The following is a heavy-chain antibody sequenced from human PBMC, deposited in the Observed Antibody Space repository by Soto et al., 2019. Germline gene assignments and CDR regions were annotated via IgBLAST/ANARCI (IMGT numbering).Heavy chain of an antibody. CDR3: AKKDYYYGSGTKRYYFDY. CDR1: GFTFSSYA. Sequence: EVQLLESGGGLVQPGGSLRLSCAASGFTFSSYAMSWVRQAPGKGLEWVSAISGSGGSTYYADSVKGRFTISRDNSNNTLYLQMNSLRAEDTAVYYCAKKDYYYGSGTKRYYFDYWGQGTLVTVSS. D-gene: IGHD3-10*01. J-gene: IGHJ4*02. CDR2: ISGSGGST. V-gene: IGHV3-23*01.